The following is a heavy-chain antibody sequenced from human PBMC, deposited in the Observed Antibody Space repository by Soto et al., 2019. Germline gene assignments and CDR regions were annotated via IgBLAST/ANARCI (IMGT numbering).Heavy chain of an antibody. Sequence: SETLSLTCTVSGISITSSYWNWFRQSPGKGLEWIGQISDRGDIDYNPPLESRVAISTDTSKNQVSLTLTAVNAADTAVYFCARGRHWFAPWGQGTLVTVSS. J-gene: IGHJ5*02. CDR1: GISITSSY. V-gene: IGHV4-59*08. CDR3: ARGRHWFAP. CDR2: ISDRGDI.